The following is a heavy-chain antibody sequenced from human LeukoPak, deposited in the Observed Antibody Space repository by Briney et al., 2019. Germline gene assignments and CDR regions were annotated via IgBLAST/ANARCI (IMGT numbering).Heavy chain of an antibody. CDR2: IYYSGST. CDR1: GGSISSGDYY. V-gene: IGHV4-31*03. Sequence: SETLSLTCTVSGGSISSGDYYWSWIRQHPGKGLEWIGYIYYSGSTYYNPSLKSRVTISVDTSKNQFSLKLSSVTAADTAVYYCARAGKQQLPHYWGQGTLVTVSS. D-gene: IGHD6-13*01. J-gene: IGHJ4*02. CDR3: ARAGKQQLPHY.